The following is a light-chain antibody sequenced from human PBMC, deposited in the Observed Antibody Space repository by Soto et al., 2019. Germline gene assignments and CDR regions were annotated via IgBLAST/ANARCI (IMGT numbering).Light chain of an antibody. CDR2: AAS. CDR3: QQSYSTPPDT. V-gene: IGKV1-39*01. CDR1: QTIDTY. Sequence: DIQMTQSPSSLSASVGDRVTITCRASQTIDTYLNWYQQKPGKAPKLLIYAASILQSGVPSRFSGSWSGTDFTLTISSLQPEDFATYYCQQSYSTPPDTFGQGTKLEIK. J-gene: IGKJ2*01.